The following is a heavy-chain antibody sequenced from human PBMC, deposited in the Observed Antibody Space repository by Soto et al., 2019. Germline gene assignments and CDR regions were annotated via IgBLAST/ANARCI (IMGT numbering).Heavy chain of an antibody. V-gene: IGHV1-69*01. CDR1: GGTFSSYA. Sequence: QVQLVQSGAEVKKPGSSVKVSCKASGGTFSSYAISWVRQAPGQGLEWMGGIIPIFGTANYAQKFQGRVTITADQSTSTAYMQLRSLRSEYTAVYYCARGSGYDLYYYYYGMDVWGQGTKVTVSS. J-gene: IGHJ6*02. D-gene: IGHD5-12*01. CDR2: IIPIFGTA. CDR3: ARGSGYDLYYYYYGMDV.